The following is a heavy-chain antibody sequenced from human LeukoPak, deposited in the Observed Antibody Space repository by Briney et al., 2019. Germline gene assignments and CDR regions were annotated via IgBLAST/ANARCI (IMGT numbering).Heavy chain of an antibody. CDR1: GFTFSSYA. J-gene: IGHJ1*01. CDR2: ISYDGSNK. CDR3: ARDEGGQLVRAEHFQH. D-gene: IGHD6-6*01. Sequence: GSLRLSCAASGFTFSSYAMHWVRQAPGKGLEWVAVISYDGSNKYYADSVKGRFTISRDNSKNTLYLQMNSLRAEDTAVYYCARDEGGQLVRAEHFQHWGQGTLVTVSS. V-gene: IGHV3-30*01.